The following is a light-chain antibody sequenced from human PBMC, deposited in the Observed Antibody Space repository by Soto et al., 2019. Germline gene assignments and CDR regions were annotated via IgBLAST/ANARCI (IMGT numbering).Light chain of an antibody. CDR2: GAS. CDR3: QQYGSLPSFT. J-gene: IGKJ5*01. V-gene: IGKV3-20*01. Sequence: EIVLTQSPGTLSLSPGESATLSCRASQSVSSNSLAWYQQKLGQAPRLLFYGASSRATGTPDRFSGSGSGTDFTLTISRLEPEDFAVYYCQQYGSLPSFTFGQGTRLEIK. CDR1: QSVSSNS.